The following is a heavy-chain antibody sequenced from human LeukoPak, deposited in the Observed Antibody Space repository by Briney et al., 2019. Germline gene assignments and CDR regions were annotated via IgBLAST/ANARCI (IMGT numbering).Heavy chain of an antibody. CDR3: ARDEVRWYFDL. D-gene: IGHD2-21*01. V-gene: IGHV4-39*07. J-gene: IGHJ2*01. CDR2: IHYSGST. Sequence: SETLSLTCTVSGGSISSSSYYWGWIRQPPGKGLEWIGSIHYSGSTYYNPSLKSRVTISVDTSKNQFSLKLRSVTAADTAVYYCARDEVRWYFDLWGRGTLVTVSS. CDR1: GGSISSSSYY.